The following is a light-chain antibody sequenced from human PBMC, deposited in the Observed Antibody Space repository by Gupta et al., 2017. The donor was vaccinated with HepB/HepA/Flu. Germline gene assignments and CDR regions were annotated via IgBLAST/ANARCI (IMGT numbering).Light chain of an antibody. CDR3: QQYNSYYS. Sequence: DIQMTQSPSTLSASVGGRVTITCRASQSVENCLAWYQQKPGKAPKLLIYKASCLATGIPFRFSGSGSGTEFTLTISYLESEDFATYYCQQYNSYYSFGQGTKLEIQ. CDR2: KAS. CDR1: QSVENC. J-gene: IGKJ2*01. V-gene: IGKV1-5*03.